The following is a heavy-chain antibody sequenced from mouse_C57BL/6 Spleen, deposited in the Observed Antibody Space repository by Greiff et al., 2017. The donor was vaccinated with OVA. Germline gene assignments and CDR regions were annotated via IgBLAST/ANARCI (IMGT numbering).Heavy chain of an antibody. CDR2: IYPGDGDT. D-gene: IGHD4-1*02. Sequence: LVESGASVKISCKASGYAFSSSWMNWVKQRPGKGLEWIGRIYPGDGDTNYNGKFKGKATLTADKSSSTAYLQLSSLTSEDAAVYFCARFPHNWDFDYWGQGTTLTVSS. J-gene: IGHJ2*01. CDR1: GYAFSSSW. CDR3: ARFPHNWDFDY. V-gene: IGHV1-82*01.